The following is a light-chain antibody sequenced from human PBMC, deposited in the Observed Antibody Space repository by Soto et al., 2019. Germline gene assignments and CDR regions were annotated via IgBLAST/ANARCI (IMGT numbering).Light chain of an antibody. CDR1: SSDVGAYDY. CDR3: SSFAGSNTDVV. V-gene: IGLV2-8*01. CDR2: EVS. J-gene: IGLJ2*01. Sequence: QSVLTQPPSASGSPGQSVTISCTGTSSDVGAYDYVSWYQQHPDKAPKLMIYEVSKRPSGVPDRFSGSKSGNTASLTVSGLQAEDEADYYCSSFAGSNTDVVFGGGTKVTVL.